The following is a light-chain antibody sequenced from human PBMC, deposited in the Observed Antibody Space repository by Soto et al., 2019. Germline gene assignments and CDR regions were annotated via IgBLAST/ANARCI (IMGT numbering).Light chain of an antibody. V-gene: IGLV2-14*03. J-gene: IGLJ1*01. CDR1: SSDVGGYNY. Sequence: SVLPQPASLYGSPGQSITISCTGTSSDVGGYNYVSWYQHHPGKAPKLMIYDVSNRPSGVSNRFSGSKSGNTASLTIPGLQPEDEADYYCCSYTTSNTRQIVFGTGTKVTVL. CDR3: CSYTTSNTRQIV. CDR2: DVS.